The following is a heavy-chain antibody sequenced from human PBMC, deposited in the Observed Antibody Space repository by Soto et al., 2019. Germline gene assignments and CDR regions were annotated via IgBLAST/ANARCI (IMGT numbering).Heavy chain of an antibody. J-gene: IGHJ4*02. D-gene: IGHD1-7*01. V-gene: IGHV1-69*14. CDR3: ARTGNSEFDY. Sequence: QVQLVQSGAEVKKPGSSVKVSCKASGGTFSNYAINWVRQAPGQGLEWMGGITPLVTTANYAQNYRGRVTMTADKSTSTAYMELSRLRSEDTAVYYCARTGNSEFDYWGQGTLVTVSS. CDR2: ITPLVTTA. CDR1: GGTFSNYA.